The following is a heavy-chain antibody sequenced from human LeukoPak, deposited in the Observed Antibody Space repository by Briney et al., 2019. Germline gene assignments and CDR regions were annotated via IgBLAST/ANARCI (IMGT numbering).Heavy chain of an antibody. J-gene: IGHJ4*02. Sequence: SETLSLTCAVYGGSFSGYYWSWIRQPPGKGLEWIGEINHSGSTNYNPSLKSRVTISVDTSKNQFSLKLSSVTAADTAVYYCAREERYSYGVEYWGQGTLVTVSS. V-gene: IGHV4-34*01. CDR1: GGSFSGYY. CDR3: AREERYSYGVEY. D-gene: IGHD5-18*01. CDR2: INHSGST.